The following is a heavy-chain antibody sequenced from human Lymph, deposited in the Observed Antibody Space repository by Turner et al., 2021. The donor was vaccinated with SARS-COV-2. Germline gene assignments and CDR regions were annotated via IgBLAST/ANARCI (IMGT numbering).Heavy chain of an antibody. CDR1: GFTFNNYP. Sequence: QVPLVESGGGLVQPGRSLRLSCAASGFTFNNYPRHWVRQGPGKGREWVAVISYDGSNKYYADSVKGRFTISRDNSKNTLYLQMNSRRAEDTAVYYCARDSSGSGTLDYWGQGTLVTVSS. V-gene: IGHV3-30-3*01. CDR3: ARDSSGSGTLDY. D-gene: IGHD3-10*01. J-gene: IGHJ4*02. CDR2: ISYDGSNK.